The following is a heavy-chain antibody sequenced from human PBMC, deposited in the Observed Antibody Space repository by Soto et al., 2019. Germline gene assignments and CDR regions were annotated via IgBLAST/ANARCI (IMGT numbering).Heavy chain of an antibody. CDR2: IYYSGST. CDR3: AKGTPAPAIFDFDY. D-gene: IGHD2-2*01. CDR1: GGSIGSYY. V-gene: IGHV4-59*08. Sequence: SETLSLTCTVSGGSIGSYYRSWIRQPPGKGLEWNGYIYYSGSTIYNPSLKSRVTISVNTSKNQFSLKLSSVTAADTAVYYCAKGTPAPAIFDFDYWGQGTLVTVSS. J-gene: IGHJ4*02.